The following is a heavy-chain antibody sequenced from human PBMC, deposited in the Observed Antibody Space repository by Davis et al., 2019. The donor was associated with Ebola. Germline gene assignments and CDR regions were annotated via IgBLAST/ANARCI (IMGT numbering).Heavy chain of an antibody. D-gene: IGHD1-14*01. CDR1: GYAFTSYD. Sequence: AASVKVSCKASGYAFTSYDINWVRQATGQGLEWMGWMNPNSGNTGYVERFKGSVTMSRNTSISTAYMELSSLRAEDTAVYYCARSGVRGYYNGMDVWGQGTTVTVSS. CDR3: ARSGVRGYYNGMDV. J-gene: IGHJ6*02. CDR2: MNPNSGNT. V-gene: IGHV1-8*01.